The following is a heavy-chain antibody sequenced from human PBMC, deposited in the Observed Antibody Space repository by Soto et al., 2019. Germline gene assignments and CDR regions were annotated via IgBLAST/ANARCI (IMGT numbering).Heavy chain of an antibody. CDR3: ARDDGGSGWSNDY. D-gene: IGHD6-19*01. CDR2: ISSSSSYI. Sequence: EVQLVESGGGLVKPGGSLRLSCAASGFTFSSYSMNWVRQAPGKGLEWVSSISSSSSYIYYADPVKGRFTISRDNAKNSLYLQMNSLRAEDTAVYYCARDDGGSGWSNDYWGQGTLVTVSS. J-gene: IGHJ4*02. CDR1: GFTFSSYS. V-gene: IGHV3-21*01.